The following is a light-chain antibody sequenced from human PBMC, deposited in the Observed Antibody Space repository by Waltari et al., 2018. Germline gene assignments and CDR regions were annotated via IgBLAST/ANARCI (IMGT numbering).Light chain of an antibody. CDR3: QQYNSNSVA. CDR1: QSISNG. J-gene: IGKJ1*01. CDR2: RAS. V-gene: IGKV1-5*03. Sequence: DIQMTQSPSPLSASVGDRVTITCRASQSISNGVAWYQQKPGKAPKLLIYRASRLESWGPSRFSGSGSGTEFTLTISSLQPDDFATYYCQQYNSNSVAFGQGTKVEIK.